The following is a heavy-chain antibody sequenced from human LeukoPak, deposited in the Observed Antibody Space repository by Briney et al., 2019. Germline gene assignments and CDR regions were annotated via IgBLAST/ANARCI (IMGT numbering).Heavy chain of an antibody. Sequence: GGSLRLSCAASGFTFSSYWMSWVRQAPGKGLEWVAVIWYDGSNKYYADSVKGRFTISRDSSKNTLYLQMNSLRAEDTAVYYCARAGSSWDWGQGTLVTVSS. J-gene: IGHJ4*02. CDR1: GFTFSSYW. V-gene: IGHV3-33*08. CDR3: ARAGSSWD. D-gene: IGHD6-13*01. CDR2: IWYDGSNK.